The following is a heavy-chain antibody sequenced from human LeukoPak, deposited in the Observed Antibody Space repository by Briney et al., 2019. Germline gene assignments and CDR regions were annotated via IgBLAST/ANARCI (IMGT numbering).Heavy chain of an antibody. CDR2: IYYSGST. D-gene: IGHD3-22*01. Sequence: SETLSLTCTVSGGSISSYYWSWIRQPPGKGLESIGYIYYSGSTNYNPSLKSRVTISVDTSKNQFSLKLSSVTAADTAVYYCARVPYYDSSGSLGFDYWGQGTLVTVSS. V-gene: IGHV4-59*01. J-gene: IGHJ4*02. CDR3: ARVPYYDSSGSLGFDY. CDR1: GGSISSYY.